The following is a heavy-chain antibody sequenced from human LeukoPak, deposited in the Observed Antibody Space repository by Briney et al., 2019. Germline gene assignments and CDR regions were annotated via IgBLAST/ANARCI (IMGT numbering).Heavy chain of an antibody. CDR3: AQTQGGYGDYIDAFDI. D-gene: IGHD4-17*01. J-gene: IGHJ3*02. CDR2: IYHSGST. CDR1: GYSISSGYY. V-gene: IGHV4-38-2*01. Sequence: SETLSLTCAVSGYSISSGYYWGWIRQPPGKGLEWIGSIYHSGSTYYNPSLKSRVTISVDTSKNQFSLKLSPVTAADTAVYYCAQTQGGYGDYIDAFDIWGQGTMVTVSS.